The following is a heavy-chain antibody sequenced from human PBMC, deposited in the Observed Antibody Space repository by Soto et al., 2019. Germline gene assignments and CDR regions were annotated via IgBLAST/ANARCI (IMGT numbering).Heavy chain of an antibody. CDR3: ARDSRELLRYYYYGMDG. CDR1: GFPISSYG. Sequence: SGGSLRLSSAASGFPISSYGMNLVRPAPGKGLEWVSYISSSGSTIYYADSVKGRFTISRDNAKNSLYLQMNSLRAEDTAVYYCARDSRELLRYYYYGMDGWGQGNTVTFS. D-gene: IGHD1-26*01. V-gene: IGHV3-48*03. J-gene: IGHJ6*02. CDR2: ISSSGSTI.